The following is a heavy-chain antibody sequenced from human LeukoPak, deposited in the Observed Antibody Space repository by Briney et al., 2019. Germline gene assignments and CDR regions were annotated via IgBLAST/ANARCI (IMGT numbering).Heavy chain of an antibody. J-gene: IGHJ4*02. CDR1: GYTFTSYG. CDR3: TGIFRGECGGSSYYDFDY. CDR2: ICAYKGNT. Sequence: SVKLSCKASGYTFTSYGISWVRQAPGQGLEWMGCICAYKGNTNYAQKLKGRVTMTTDTSMSTAYMELRSLRSDDTAVYYCTGIFRGECGGSSYYDFDYWGQGTLVTVSS. D-gene: IGHD2-15*01. V-gene: IGHV1-18*04.